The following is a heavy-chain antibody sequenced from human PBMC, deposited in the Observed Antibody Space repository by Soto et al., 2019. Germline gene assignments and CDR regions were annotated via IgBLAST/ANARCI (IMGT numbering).Heavy chain of an antibody. J-gene: IGHJ4*02. V-gene: IGHV2-5*01. CDR2: IYWNDDK. Sequence: QITLKESGPTLVRPTQTLTLTCTFSGFSLSTSGLGVGWIHQPPGKALEWLALIYWNDDKRYSPSLKARLTITKDPSKNQVVLTMTNMDPVDTATYYCAHRPSGWYLFDYWGQGTLVTVSS. CDR3: AHRPSGWYLFDY. CDR1: GFSLSTSGLG. D-gene: IGHD6-19*01.